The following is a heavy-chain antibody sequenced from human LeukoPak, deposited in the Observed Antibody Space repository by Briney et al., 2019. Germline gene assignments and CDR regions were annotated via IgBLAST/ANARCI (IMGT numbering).Heavy chain of an antibody. V-gene: IGHV3-33*01. D-gene: IGHD6-19*01. CDR3: ARDLSAAFDF. CDR1: GFPFSSYG. J-gene: IGHJ4*02. CDR2: LVYDARS. Sequence: EAGGSLRLSCAASGFPFSSYGMHWVRQAPGKGLEWVARLVYDARSDYANSVKGRFSISRDDSKNTLFLDMSNLRVEDTALYYCARDLSAAFDFWGRGVLVTVSS.